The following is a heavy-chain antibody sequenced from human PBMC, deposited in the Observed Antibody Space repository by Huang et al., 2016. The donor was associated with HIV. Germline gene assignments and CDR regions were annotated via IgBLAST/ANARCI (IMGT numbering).Heavy chain of an antibody. CDR3: ARAPHYGSGSYYY. CDR1: GGSFSGYY. V-gene: IGHV4-34*01. J-gene: IGHJ4*02. CDR2: ITHSGST. Sequence: QVQLHQWGAGLLKPSETLSLTCAVYGGSFSGYYWSWIRQPPGKGLGGIGEITHSGSTNYNPSLKSRVTISEETSKNQFSLKLSSVTAADTAVYYCARAPHYGSGSYYYWGQGTLVTVSS. D-gene: IGHD3-10*01.